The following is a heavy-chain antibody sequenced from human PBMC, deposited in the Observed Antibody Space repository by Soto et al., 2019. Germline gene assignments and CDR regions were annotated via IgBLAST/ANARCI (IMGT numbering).Heavy chain of an antibody. CDR3: AKIEARMGEQISFDY. J-gene: IGHJ4*02. V-gene: IGHV3-23*01. Sequence: EVQLLESGGGLVQPGGSLRLSCAASGFTFSSYAMSWVRQAPGKGLEWVSAISGSGGSTYYGDSVKGRFTISRDNSKNTLYLQMNSLRAEDTAVYYCAKIEARMGEQISFDYWGQGTLVTVSS. CDR2: ISGSGGST. CDR1: GFTFSSYA. D-gene: IGHD3-16*01.